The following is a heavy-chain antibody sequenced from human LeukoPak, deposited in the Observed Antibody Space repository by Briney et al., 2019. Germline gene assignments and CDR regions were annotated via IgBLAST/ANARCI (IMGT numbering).Heavy chain of an antibody. CDR2: INSRSNYI. J-gene: IGHJ4*02. CDR3: ARVASFRFYFDY. CDR1: GFTFSDYS. D-gene: IGHD2/OR15-2a*01. Sequence: GSLRLSCTTSGFTFSDYSVNWVRQAPGKGLEWVSSINSRSNYIFYADSVKGRFTVSRDNAKNSLYLQMNSLRAEDTAVYFCARVASFRFYFDYWGQGALVTVSS. V-gene: IGHV3-21*04.